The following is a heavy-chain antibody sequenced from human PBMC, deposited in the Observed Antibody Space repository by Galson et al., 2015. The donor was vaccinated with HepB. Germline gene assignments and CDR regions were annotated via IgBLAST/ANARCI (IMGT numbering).Heavy chain of an antibody. CDR3: ARVPDTAMAVDY. CDR1: GGSISSGGYS. CDR2: IYYSGST. D-gene: IGHD5-18*01. J-gene: IGHJ4*02. V-gene: IGHV4-31*11. Sequence: TLSLTCAVSGGSISSGGYSWSWIRQHPGKGLEWIGYIYYSGSTYYNPSLKSRVTISVDTSKNQFSLKLSSVTAADTAVYYCARVPDTAMAVDYWGQGTLVTVSS.